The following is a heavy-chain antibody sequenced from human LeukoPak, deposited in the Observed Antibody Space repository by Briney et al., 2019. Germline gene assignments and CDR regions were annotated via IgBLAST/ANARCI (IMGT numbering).Heavy chain of an antibody. CDR3: ARGLPPAPGRIAAEAPRDY. J-gene: IGHJ4*02. Sequence: ASVKVSCKASGYTFTGYYMHWVRQAPGQGLEWMGWINPNSGGTNYAQEFQGRVTMTRDTSISTAYMELSRLRSDDTAVYYCARGLPPAPGRIAAEAPRDYWGQGTLVTVSS. D-gene: IGHD6-13*01. CDR2: INPNSGGT. CDR1: GYTFTGYY. V-gene: IGHV1-2*02.